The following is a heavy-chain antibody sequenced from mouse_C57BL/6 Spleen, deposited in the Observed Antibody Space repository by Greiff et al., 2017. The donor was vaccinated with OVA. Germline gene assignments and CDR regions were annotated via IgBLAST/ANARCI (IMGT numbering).Heavy chain of an antibody. V-gene: IGHV1-39*01. CDR1: GYSFTDYN. D-gene: IGHD1-1*01. J-gene: IGHJ1*03. Sequence: VQLQQSGPELVKPGASVKISCKASGYSFTDYNMNWVKQSNGKSLEWIGVINPNYGTTSYNQKFKGKATLGVDTSSRTAYMQLNSLTAEDSAVYYCARNEDYCGSSYCDFDVWGTGTTVTVSS. CDR2: INPNYGTT. CDR3: ARNEDYCGSSYCDFDV.